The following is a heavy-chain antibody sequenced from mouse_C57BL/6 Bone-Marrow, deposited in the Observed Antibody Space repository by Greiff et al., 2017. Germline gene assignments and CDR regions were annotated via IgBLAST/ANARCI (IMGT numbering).Heavy chain of an antibody. D-gene: IGHD2-4*01. Sequence: QVQLKQPGAELVRPGSSVKLSCKASGYTFTSYWMHWVKQSPIQGLEWIGNIDPSDCETHYNQKFKDEATLTVDKSSSTAYMQLSSLTSEDSAVYYGARDYDDPRGFAYWCQGTLVTVSA. CDR3: ARDYDDPRGFAY. CDR1: GYTFTSYW. V-gene: IGHV1-52*01. CDR2: IDPSDCET. J-gene: IGHJ3*01.